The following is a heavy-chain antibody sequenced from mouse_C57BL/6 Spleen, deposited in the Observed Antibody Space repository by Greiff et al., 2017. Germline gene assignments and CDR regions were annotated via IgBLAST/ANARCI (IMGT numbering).Heavy chain of an antibody. J-gene: IGHJ3*01. Sequence: DVHLVESGGGLVKPGGSLKLSCAASGFTFSDYGMHWVRQAPEKGLEWVAYISSGSSTIYYADTVKGRFTISRDNAKNTLFLQMTSLRSEDTAMYYCARPYYYGSSYDWFAYWGQGTLVTVSA. V-gene: IGHV5-17*01. CDR2: ISSGSSTI. D-gene: IGHD1-1*01. CDR1: GFTFSDYG. CDR3: ARPYYYGSSYDWFAY.